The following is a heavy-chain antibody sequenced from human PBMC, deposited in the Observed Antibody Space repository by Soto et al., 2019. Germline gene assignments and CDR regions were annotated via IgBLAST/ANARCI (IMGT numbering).Heavy chain of an antibody. V-gene: IGHV4-31*03. CDR3: ARDRIGSSGVDF. Sequence: LSLTCTVSGGSISSGGYYWSWIRQHPGKGLEWIGYIYYSGSTYYNPSLKSRVTISVDTSKNQFSLKLSSVTAADTAVYYCARDRIGSSGVDFWGQGTLVTVSS. J-gene: IGHJ4*02. CDR1: GGSISSGGYY. D-gene: IGHD3-22*01. CDR2: IYYSGST.